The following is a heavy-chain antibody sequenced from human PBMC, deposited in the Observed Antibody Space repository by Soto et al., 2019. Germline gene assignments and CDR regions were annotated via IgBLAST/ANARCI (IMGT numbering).Heavy chain of an antibody. Sequence: PGGSLRLSCAASGFTFSSYGMHWVRQAPGKGLEWVAVISYDGSNKYYADSVKGRFTISRDNSKNTLYLQMNSLRAEDTAVYYCAKKWQRVHTAMVLHPWGQGT. V-gene: IGHV3-30*18. J-gene: IGHJ5*02. CDR2: ISYDGSNK. D-gene: IGHD5-18*01. CDR3: AKKWQRVHTAMVLHP. CDR1: GFTFSSYG.